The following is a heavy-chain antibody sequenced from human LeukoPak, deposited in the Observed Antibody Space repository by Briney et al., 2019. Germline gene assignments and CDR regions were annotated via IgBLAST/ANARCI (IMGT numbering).Heavy chain of an antibody. J-gene: IGHJ6*02. V-gene: IGHV3-30*18. Sequence: PGRSLRLSCAASGFTFSSYGMHRVRQAPGKGLEWVAVISYDGSNKYYADSVKGRFTISRDNSKNTLYLQMNSLRAEDTAVYYCAKGTKRGYCSSTSCYEGYYYYGMDVWGQGTTVTVSS. D-gene: IGHD2-2*01. CDR3: AKGTKRGYCSSTSCYEGYYYYGMDV. CDR1: GFTFSSYG. CDR2: ISYDGSNK.